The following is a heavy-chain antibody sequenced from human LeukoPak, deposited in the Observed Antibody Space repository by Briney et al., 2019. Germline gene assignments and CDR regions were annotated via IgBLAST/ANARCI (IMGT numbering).Heavy chain of an antibody. V-gene: IGHV3-48*03. D-gene: IGHD2/OR15-2a*01. CDR3: ARGILGGAFDI. CDR1: GFTFSSYE. CDR2: ISASGSTI. Sequence: PGGSLRLSCAASGFTFSSYEMNWVRQAPGKGLERVSYISASGSTIYYADSVRGRFTIYRGNAQNSLYLQMNSLRAEDTAVYYCARGILGGAFDIWGQGTMVTVSS. J-gene: IGHJ3*02.